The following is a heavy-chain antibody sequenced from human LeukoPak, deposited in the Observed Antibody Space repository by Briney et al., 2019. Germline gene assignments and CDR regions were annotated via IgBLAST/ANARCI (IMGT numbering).Heavy chain of an antibody. V-gene: IGHV4-59*08. D-gene: IGHD4-17*01. Sequence: SETLSLTCTVSGGSISSYYWSWIRQPPGKGLEWIGYIYYSGSTNYNPSLKSRATISVDTSKNQFSLKLSSVTAADTAVYYCARQSPTTVTTYFDYWGQGTLVTVSS. CDR3: ARQSPTTVTTYFDY. CDR2: IYYSGST. J-gene: IGHJ4*02. CDR1: GGSISSYY.